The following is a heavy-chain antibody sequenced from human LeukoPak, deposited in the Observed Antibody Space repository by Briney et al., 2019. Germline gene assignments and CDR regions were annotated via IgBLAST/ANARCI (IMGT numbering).Heavy chain of an antibody. CDR1: GFTFSSYS. CDR2: ISSSSSYI. J-gene: IGHJ4*02. Sequence: PGGSLRLSCAASGFTFSSYSMNWVRKAPGKGLEWVSSISSSSSYIYYADSVKGRFTISRDNAKNSLYLQMNSLRAEDTAVYYCARDLGIGLDYWGQGTLVTVSS. V-gene: IGHV3-21*01. CDR3: ARDLGIGLDY.